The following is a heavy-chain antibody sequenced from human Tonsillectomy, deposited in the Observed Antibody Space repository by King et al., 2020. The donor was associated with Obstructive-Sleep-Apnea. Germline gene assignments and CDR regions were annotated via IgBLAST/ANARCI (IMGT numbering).Heavy chain of an antibody. D-gene: IGHD6-13*01. J-gene: IGHJ5*02. V-gene: IGHV4-59*01. CDR1: GGSISSYY. CDR3: ARGDSSSWYWFDP. CDR2: IYYSGIT. Sequence: VQLQESGPGLVKPSETLSLTCTVSGGSISSYYWSWIRQPPGKGLEWIGYIYYSGITNYNPSLKSRVTLSVDTSKNQFSLKLSSVTAADTAVYYCARGDSSSWYWFDPWGQGTLVTVSS.